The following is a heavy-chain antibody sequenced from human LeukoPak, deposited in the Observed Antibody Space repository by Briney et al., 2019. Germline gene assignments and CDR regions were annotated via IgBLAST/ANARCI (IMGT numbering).Heavy chain of an antibody. J-gene: IGHJ4*02. CDR1: GFTFSSYG. V-gene: IGHV3-30*02. Sequence: GGSLRLSCAASGFTFSSYGMHWVRQAPGKGLEWVAFIRYDGSNKYYADSVKGRFTISRDNAKNSLYLQMNSLRAEDTAVYYCARDSSGWKKFDYWGQGTLVTVSS. CDR3: ARDSSGWKKFDY. D-gene: IGHD6-19*01. CDR2: IRYDGSNK.